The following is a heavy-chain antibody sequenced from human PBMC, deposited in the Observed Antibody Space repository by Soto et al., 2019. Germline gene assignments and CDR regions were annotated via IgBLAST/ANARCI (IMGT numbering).Heavy chain of an antibody. J-gene: IGHJ4*02. Sequence: PGGSLRLSCAASGVTVNNNYMSWVRQAPGKGLEWVSAIYSGGSTYYADSVMGRFTISRDNSKNTVHLQMNSLRAEDTAVYYCARASYYYDSRGYYYRYYFDYWGQGALVTVSS. CDR1: GVTVNNNY. CDR3: ARASYYYDSRGYYYRYYFDY. CDR2: IYSGGST. D-gene: IGHD3-22*01. V-gene: IGHV3-66*01.